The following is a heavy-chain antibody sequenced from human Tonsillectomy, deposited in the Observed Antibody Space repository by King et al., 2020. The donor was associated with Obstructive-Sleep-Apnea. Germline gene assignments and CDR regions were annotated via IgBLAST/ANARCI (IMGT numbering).Heavy chain of an antibody. CDR3: ARVLGYCSSTSWGGVDY. V-gene: IGHV1-8*01. J-gene: IGHJ4*02. CDR1: GYTFTSQY. Sequence: QLVQSGAEVKKPGASVEVFFNASGYTFTSQYLNWVGPATGQGLGWMGGMNSNSGNEGFAQKFQGRGNMTRDTSIITAYRELSGPRSEDTAVYYCARVLGYCSSTSWGGVDYWGQGTLVTVSS. D-gene: IGHD2-2*01. CDR2: MNSNSGNE.